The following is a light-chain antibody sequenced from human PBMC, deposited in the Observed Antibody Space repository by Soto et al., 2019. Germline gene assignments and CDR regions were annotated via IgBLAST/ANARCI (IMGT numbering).Light chain of an antibody. CDR1: SSNIGAGYD. V-gene: IGLV1-40*01. CDR2: GNS. Sequence: QSVLTQPPSVYGAPGQRVTISCTGSSSNIGAGYDVHWYQQLPGTAPKLLIYGNSNRPSGVPDRFSGSKSGTSASLAITGLRAEDEADYYCQSYDSSLSGWVFGGGTQVTVL. CDR3: QSYDSSLSGWV. J-gene: IGLJ3*02.